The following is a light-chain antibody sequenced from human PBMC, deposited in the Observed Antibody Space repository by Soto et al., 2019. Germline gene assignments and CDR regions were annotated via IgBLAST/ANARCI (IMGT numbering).Light chain of an antibody. CDR3: SSHTSSRTYV. V-gene: IGLV2-14*03. CDR2: DVS. J-gene: IGLJ1*01. CDR1: SSDVGGYNY. Sequence: QSVLTQPASVSGSPGQSITISCTGTSSDVGGYNYVSWYQQHPGKAPKLVIHDVSNRPSGVSDRFSGSKSGNTASLTISDLQADDEADYYCSSHTSSRTYVFGTGTQLTVL.